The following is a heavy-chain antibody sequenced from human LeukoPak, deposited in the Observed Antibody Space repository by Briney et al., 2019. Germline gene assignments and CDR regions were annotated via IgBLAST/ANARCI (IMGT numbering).Heavy chain of an antibody. J-gene: IGHJ4*02. D-gene: IGHD3-16*01. Sequence: SETLSLTCTVSGGSISSVYWSWIRRPPGKGLEWIGYIYSGGSTNYNPSLKSRVTISVDTSKNQLSLKLSSVTAANTAVYYCARRGRTVPHYFDYWGQGTLVTVSS. CDR1: GGSISSVY. V-gene: IGHV4-4*09. CDR3: ARRGRTVPHYFDY. CDR2: IYSGGST.